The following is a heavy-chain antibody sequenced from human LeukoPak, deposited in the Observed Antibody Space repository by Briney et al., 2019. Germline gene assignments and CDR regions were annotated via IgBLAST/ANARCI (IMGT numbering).Heavy chain of an antibody. CDR1: GYSFTSYG. J-gene: IGHJ4*02. V-gene: IGHV1-18*01. Sequence: GASVKVSCKASGYSFTSYGISWVRQAPGQGLEWMGWISAHNGATNYAQKFQGRIIMTIDTSTNTAYMVVGSLRSDDTAVYYCARESSAGSYQNDYWGQGTLVTVSS. D-gene: IGHD3-10*01. CDR2: ISAHNGAT. CDR3: ARESSAGSYQNDY.